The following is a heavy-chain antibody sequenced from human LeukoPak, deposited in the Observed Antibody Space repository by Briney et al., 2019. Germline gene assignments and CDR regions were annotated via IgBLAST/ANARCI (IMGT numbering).Heavy chain of an antibody. CDR2: STHSGST. J-gene: IGHJ4*02. CDR1: GGSFSGHY. Sequence: SETLSLTCAVYGGSFSGHYWTWIRQPPGQGLEWIGESTHSGSTNCNPPLKSRVTISVDTSKNQFSLKLTSVSAADTAVYHCARGRTGAAALDFWGPGTLVTVSS. V-gene: IGHV4-34*01. CDR3: ARGRTGAAALDF. D-gene: IGHD2-2*01.